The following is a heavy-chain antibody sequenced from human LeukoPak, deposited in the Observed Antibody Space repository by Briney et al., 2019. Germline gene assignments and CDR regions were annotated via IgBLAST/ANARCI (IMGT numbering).Heavy chain of an antibody. CDR3: ARGSYYDILTGYSQNYFDN. CDR1: GFTFSSYS. V-gene: IGHV3-21*01. J-gene: IGHJ4*02. CDR2: ISSSSSYI. Sequence: PGGSLRLSCAASGFTFSSYSMNWVRQAPGKGLEWVSSISSSSSYIYYADSVKGRFTISRDNAKNSLYLQMNSLRAEDTAVYYCARGSYYDILTGYSQNYFDNWGQGTLVTVSS. D-gene: IGHD3-9*01.